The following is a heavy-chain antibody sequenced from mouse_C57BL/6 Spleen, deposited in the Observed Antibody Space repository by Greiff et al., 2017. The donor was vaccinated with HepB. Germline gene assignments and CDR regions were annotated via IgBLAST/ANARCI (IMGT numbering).Heavy chain of an antibody. V-gene: IGHV1-9*01. Sequence: VQLQESGAELMKPGASVKLSCKATGYTFTGYWIEWVKQRPGHGLAWIGEILPGSGSTNYNEKFKGKATFTADTSSNTAYMQLSSLTTEDSAIYYCARERNYYGSRKGGCAYWGQGTMVTVAA. CDR1: GYTFTGYW. CDR2: ILPGSGST. CDR3: ARERNYYGSRKGGCAY. D-gene: IGHD1-1*01. J-gene: IGHJ3*01.